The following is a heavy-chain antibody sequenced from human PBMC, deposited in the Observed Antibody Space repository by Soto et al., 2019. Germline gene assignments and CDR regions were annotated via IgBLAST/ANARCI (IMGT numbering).Heavy chain of an antibody. CDR2: FSGAGANK. V-gene: IGHV3-23*01. J-gene: IGHJ4*02. CDR1: GFTFSSYT. D-gene: IGHD5-12*01. Sequence: EGSLSLSCAASGFTFSSYTMSWVRQAPGKGLEWVSGFSGAGANKYYADSVKGRFTISRDNSNNMLYLQMNSLRVEDTAVYYCAKGRAYSDYYHDHWGQGTLVTVSS. CDR3: AKGRAYSDYYHDH.